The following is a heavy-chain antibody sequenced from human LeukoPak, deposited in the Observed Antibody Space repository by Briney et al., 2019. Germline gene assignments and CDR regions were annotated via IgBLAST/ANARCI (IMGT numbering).Heavy chain of an antibody. Sequence: SVKVSCKASGGTFSSYAISWVRQAPGQGLEWMGRIIPIFGIANYAQKFQGRVTITADKSTSTAYMELSSLRSEDTAVYYCARCSSTSCYTRGGSAEYFQHGGQGTLVTVSS. CDR1: GGTFSSYA. D-gene: IGHD2-2*02. V-gene: IGHV1-69*04. CDR2: IIPIFGIA. J-gene: IGHJ1*01. CDR3: ARCSSTSCYTRGGSAEYFQH.